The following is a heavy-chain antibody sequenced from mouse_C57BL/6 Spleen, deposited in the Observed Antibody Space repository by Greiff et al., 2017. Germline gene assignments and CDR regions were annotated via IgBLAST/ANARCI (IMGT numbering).Heavy chain of an antibody. CDR3: ARWDYSETWFAY. CDR1: GYTFTSYW. V-gene: IGHV1-64*01. CDR2: LHPNSGST. Sequence: QVQLKQPGAELVKPGASVKLSCKASGYTFTSYWMHWVKQRPGQGLEWIGMLHPNSGSTNYNEKFKSKATLTVDKSSSTAYMQLSSLTSEDSAVYYCARWDYSETWFAYWGQGTLVTVSA. J-gene: IGHJ3*01. D-gene: IGHD2-12*01.